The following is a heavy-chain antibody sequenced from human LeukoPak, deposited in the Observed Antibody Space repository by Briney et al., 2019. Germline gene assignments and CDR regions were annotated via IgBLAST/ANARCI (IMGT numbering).Heavy chain of an antibody. V-gene: IGHV1-69*02. Sequence: GASVKVSCKASGGTFSSYTISWVRQAPGQGLEWMGRIIPILGIANYAQKFQGRVTITADKSTSTAYMELSSLSSEDTAVYYCARAVAGTGYFDYWGQGTLVTVSS. CDR3: ARAVAGTGYFDY. CDR1: GGTFSSYT. CDR2: IIPILGIA. J-gene: IGHJ4*02. D-gene: IGHD6-19*01.